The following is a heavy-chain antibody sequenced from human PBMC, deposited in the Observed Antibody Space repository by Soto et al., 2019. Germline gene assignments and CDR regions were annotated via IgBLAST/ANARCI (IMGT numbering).Heavy chain of an antibody. V-gene: IGHV1-2*02. CDR1: GYTFTGYY. Sequence: VKVSCKASGYTFTGYYMHWVRQAPGQGLEWMGWINPNSGGTNYAQKFQGRVTMTRDTSISTAYMELSRLRSDDTAVYYCARERCSGGSCYPEYYYYYGMDVWGQGTTVTVSS. CDR3: ARERCSGGSCYPEYYYYYGMDV. J-gene: IGHJ6*02. CDR2: INPNSGGT. D-gene: IGHD2-15*01.